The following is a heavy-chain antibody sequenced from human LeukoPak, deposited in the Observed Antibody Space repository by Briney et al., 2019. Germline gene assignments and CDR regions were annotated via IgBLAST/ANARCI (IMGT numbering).Heavy chain of an antibody. CDR3: ARRGSSTPFFDY. D-gene: IGHD6-13*01. V-gene: IGHV4-59*01. CDR2: IYYSGST. Sequence: SETLSLTCTVSGGSISSYYWSWIRQPPGKGLEWIGYIYYSGSTNYNPSLKSRVTISVDTSKNQFSLKLSSVTAADTAVYYCARRGSSTPFFDYWGQGTLVTVSS. CDR1: GGSISSYY. J-gene: IGHJ4*02.